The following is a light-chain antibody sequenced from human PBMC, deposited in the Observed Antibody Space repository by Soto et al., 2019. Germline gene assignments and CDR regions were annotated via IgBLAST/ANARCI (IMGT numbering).Light chain of an antibody. CDR2: GNN. J-gene: IGLJ2*01. CDR3: AAWDDSLNGVV. CDR1: TSNIGRNT. V-gene: IGLV1-44*01. Sequence: QSVLTQPPSASGTPGQRVTISCSGSTSNIGRNTVNWYQQLPGTAPKLLIFGNNQRPSGVPDRFSGSKSGTSASLAISGLQSEDETDYYCAAWDDSLNGVVFGGGTKLTV.